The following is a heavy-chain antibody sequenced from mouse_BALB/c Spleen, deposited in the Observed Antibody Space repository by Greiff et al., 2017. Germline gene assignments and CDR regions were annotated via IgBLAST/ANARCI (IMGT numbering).Heavy chain of an antibody. CDR1: GYTFTDYY. Sequence: VQLQQSGPELVKPGASVKMSCKASGYTFTDYYMDWVKQSHGESFEWIGRVNPYNGGTSYNQKFKGKATLTVDKSSSTAYMELNSLTSEDSAVYYCARRGYGSSPWFAYWGQGTLVTVSA. J-gene: IGHJ3*01. CDR2: VNPYNGGT. V-gene: IGHV1-19*01. D-gene: IGHD1-1*01. CDR3: ARRGYGSSPWFAY.